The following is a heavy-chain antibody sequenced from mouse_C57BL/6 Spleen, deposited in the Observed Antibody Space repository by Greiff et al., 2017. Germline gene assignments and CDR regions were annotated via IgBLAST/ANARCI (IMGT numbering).Heavy chain of an antibody. D-gene: IGHD1-1*01. CDR1: GYAFSSYW. CDR2: IYPGDGDT. CDR3: ARGITTVVGTFDY. Sequence: QVQLQQSGAELVKPGASVKISCKASGYAFSSYWMNWVKQRPGKGLEWIGQIYPGDGDTNYNGKFKGKATLTADKSSSTAYMQLSSLTSEDSAVYFCARGITTVVGTFDYWGQGTTLTVSS. J-gene: IGHJ2*01. V-gene: IGHV1-80*01.